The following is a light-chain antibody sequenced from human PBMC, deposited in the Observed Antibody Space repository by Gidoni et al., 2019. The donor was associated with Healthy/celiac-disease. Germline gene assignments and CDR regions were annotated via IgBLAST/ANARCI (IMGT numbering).Light chain of an antibody. J-gene: IGKJ4*01. CDR2: DAS. CDR1: QDISNY. Sequence: DTQITQPPSSLSASVGDSATITCQASQDISNYLNWYQQKPGKAPKLLNYDASNLETGVPSRFIGSGSGTDFTFTISSLQPEDIATYYCQQYDNHPPLTFXGXTEVEIK. V-gene: IGKV1-33*01. CDR3: QQYDNHPPLT.